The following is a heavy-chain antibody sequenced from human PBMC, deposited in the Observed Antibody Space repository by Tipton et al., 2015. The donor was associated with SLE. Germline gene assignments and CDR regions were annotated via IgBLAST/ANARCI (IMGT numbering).Heavy chain of an antibody. J-gene: IGHJ4*02. V-gene: IGHV3-30-3*01. CDR2: ISYDGSNK. Sequence: SLRLSCAASGFTFSSYAMHWVRQAPGKGLEWVAVISYDGSNKYYADSVKGRFTISRDNSKNTLYLQMNSLRAEDTAVYYCARDHTGTTDYWGQGTLVTVSS. CDR1: GFTFSSYA. CDR3: ARDHTGTTDY. D-gene: IGHD1-7*01.